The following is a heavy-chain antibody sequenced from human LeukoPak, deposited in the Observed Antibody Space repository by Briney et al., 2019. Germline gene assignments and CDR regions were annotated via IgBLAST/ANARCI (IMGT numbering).Heavy chain of an antibody. D-gene: IGHD3-3*01. CDR3: ARVGLRSTYYFDY. CDR1: GFTFSSYA. J-gene: IGHJ4*02. Sequence: PGRSLRLSCAASGFTFSSYAMHWVRQAPGKGLEWVAVISYDGSNKYYADSVKGRFTISRDNSKNTLYLQMNSLRAEDTAVYYCARVGLRSTYYFDYWGQGTPVTVSS. V-gene: IGHV3-30*04. CDR2: ISYDGSNK.